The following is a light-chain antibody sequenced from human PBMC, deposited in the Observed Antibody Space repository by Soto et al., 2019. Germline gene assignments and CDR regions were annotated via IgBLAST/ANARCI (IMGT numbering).Light chain of an antibody. CDR2: EVN. CDR3: SSYAGSSNV. J-gene: IGLJ1*01. CDR1: SSDVGGYNY. Sequence: QSVLTQPPSASGSPGQSVAISCTGTSSDVGGYNYVSWYQQHPGKAPKLMIYEVNKRPSGVPDRFSGSKSGNTASLTVSGRQAEEEADYYCSSYAGSSNVFGTGTKLTVL. V-gene: IGLV2-8*01.